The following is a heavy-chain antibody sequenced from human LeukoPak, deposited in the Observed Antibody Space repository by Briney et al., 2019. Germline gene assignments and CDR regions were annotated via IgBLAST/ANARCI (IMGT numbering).Heavy chain of an antibody. CDR2: ISSSSSTI. CDR3: ARRQVGASYYYYGMDV. CDR1: GFTFSSYS. Sequence: GGSLRLSCAASGFTFSSYSMNWVRQAPGKGLEWVSYISSSSSTIYYADSVKGRFTISRGNAKNSLYLQMNSLRAEDTAVYYCARRQVGASYYYYGMDVWGQGTTVTVSS. J-gene: IGHJ6*02. V-gene: IGHV3-48*01. D-gene: IGHD1-26*01.